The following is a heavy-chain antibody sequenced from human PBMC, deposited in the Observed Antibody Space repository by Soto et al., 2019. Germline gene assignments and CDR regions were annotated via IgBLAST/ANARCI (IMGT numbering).Heavy chain of an antibody. V-gene: IGHV4-34*01. CDR3: ARGYYYASGSSFPY. Sequence: QLQQWGAGLLKPSETLSLTCAVYNGSFSKYYWNWIRKSPGKGLEWIGEINQSGATNYNPALKNRVTIAVDTSKNPFSLKLKSLTAADTAVYYCARGYYYASGSSFPYWGQGTLVTVSS. J-gene: IGHJ4*02. CDR1: NGSFSKYY. CDR2: INQSGAT. D-gene: IGHD3-10*01.